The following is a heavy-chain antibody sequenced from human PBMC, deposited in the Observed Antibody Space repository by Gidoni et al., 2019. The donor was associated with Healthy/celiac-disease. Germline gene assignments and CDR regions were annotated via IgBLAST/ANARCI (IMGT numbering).Heavy chain of an antibody. J-gene: IGHJ3*02. V-gene: IGHV3-9*01. CDR3: AKDSLNPHYYGSGRWGAFDI. CDR1: GFNFDDQA. Sequence: EVQLVESGGGLVQPGRSLRLSCAASGFNFDDQAMPGVRQAPGKGLECVAGLSWSSVGIGYADSVKCRFTISRVNAKNSLYLQMNSLRAEDTALYYCAKDSLNPHYYGSGRWGAFDIWGQGTMVTVSS. D-gene: IGHD3-10*01. CDR2: LSWSSVGI.